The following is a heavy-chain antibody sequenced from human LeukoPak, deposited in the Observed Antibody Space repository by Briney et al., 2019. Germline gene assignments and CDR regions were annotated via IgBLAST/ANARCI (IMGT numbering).Heavy chain of an antibody. J-gene: IGHJ5*02. V-gene: IGHV3-23*01. CDR1: GFTFSSYG. CDR2: ISGSGGST. Sequence: PGGTLRLSCAASGFTFSSYGMSWVRQAPGKGLEWVSAISGSGGSTYYADSVKGRFTISRDNSKNTLYLQMNSLRAEDTAVYYCAKDHFTAAAAPPVNWFDPWGQGTLVTVSS. CDR3: AKDHFTAAAAPPVNWFDP. D-gene: IGHD6-13*01.